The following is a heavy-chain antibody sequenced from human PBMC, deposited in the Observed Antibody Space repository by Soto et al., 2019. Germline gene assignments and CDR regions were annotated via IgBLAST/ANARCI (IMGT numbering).Heavy chain of an antibody. V-gene: IGHV4-34*01. D-gene: IGHD3-10*01. Sequence: QVQLQQWGAGLLKPSETLSLTCAVYGGSFSGYYWSWIRQPPGKGLEWIGEINHSGSTNYNPSLKSRVTISVATYKNQFSLKLSSVTAADTAVYYCARVTMVRGPRLRGYNWFDPWGQGTLVTVSS. CDR1: GGSFSGYY. CDR2: INHSGST. J-gene: IGHJ5*02. CDR3: ARVTMVRGPRLRGYNWFDP.